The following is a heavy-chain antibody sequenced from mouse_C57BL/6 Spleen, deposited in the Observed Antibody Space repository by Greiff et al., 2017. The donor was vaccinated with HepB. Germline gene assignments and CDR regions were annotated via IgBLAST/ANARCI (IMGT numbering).Heavy chain of an antibody. V-gene: IGHV1-7*01. Sequence: VHLVESGAELAKPGASVKLSCKASGYTFTSYWMHWVKQRPGQGLEWIGYINPSSGYTKYNQKFKDKATLTADKSSSTAYMQLSSLTYEDSAVYYCARSYYGSSYGFAYWGQGTLVTVSA. CDR1: GYTFTSYW. J-gene: IGHJ3*01. CDR3: ARSYYGSSYGFAY. D-gene: IGHD1-1*01. CDR2: INPSSGYT.